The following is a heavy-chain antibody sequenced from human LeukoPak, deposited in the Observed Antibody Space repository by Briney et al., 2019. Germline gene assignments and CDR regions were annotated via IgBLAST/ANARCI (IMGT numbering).Heavy chain of an antibody. J-gene: IGHJ6*03. V-gene: IGHV1-8*03. Sequence: ASVMVSCKASGYTFTSYYINWVLQATGQGLEWMGWMNPNSGNTGYAQKFQGRVTITRNTSISTAYMELSSLRSEDTAVYYCARSISIFGWCGRAYDYIVFWGKGTTVTVSS. D-gene: IGHD2-21*01. CDR2: MNPNSGNT. CDR3: ARSISIFGWCGRAYDYIVF. CDR1: GYTFTSYY.